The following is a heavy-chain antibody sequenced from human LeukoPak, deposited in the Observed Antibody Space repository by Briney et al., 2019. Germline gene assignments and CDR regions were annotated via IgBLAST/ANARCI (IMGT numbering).Heavy chain of an antibody. CDR2: INHSGST. V-gene: IGHV4-34*01. J-gene: IGHJ4*02. Sequence: PSETLSLTCAVYGGSFSAYYWSWIRQPPGKGLEWIGEINHSGSTNYNPPLKSRVTISLDTSKNQLPLKLSSVTTADTAVYYCARGQAALWFGELWGQGTLVTVSS. D-gene: IGHD3-10*01. CDR1: GGSFSAYY. CDR3: ARGQAALWFGEL.